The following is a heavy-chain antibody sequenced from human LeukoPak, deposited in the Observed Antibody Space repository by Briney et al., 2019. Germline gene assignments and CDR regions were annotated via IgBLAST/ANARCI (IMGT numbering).Heavy chain of an antibody. Sequence: GGSLRLSCAASGFSFSTYGMHWVRQAPGKGPEWVAFIGHDGTYTHYGDSVKGRFTISRDNSRNTMYLEINSLRDEDTAVYYCARDLGAGTYFDYWGQGTLVIVSS. CDR1: GFSFSTYG. CDR2: IGHDGTYT. CDR3: ARDLGAGTYFDY. V-gene: IGHV3-30*02. J-gene: IGHJ4*02. D-gene: IGHD3-16*01.